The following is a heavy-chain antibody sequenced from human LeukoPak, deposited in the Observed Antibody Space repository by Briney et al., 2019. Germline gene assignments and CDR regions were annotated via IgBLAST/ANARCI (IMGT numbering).Heavy chain of an antibody. CDR2: INPNSGGT. CDR1: GYTFTGYY. CDR3: ARGERGVIVYDGDY. V-gene: IGHV1-2*06. Sequence: ASVKVSCKASGYTFTGYYMHWVQQAPGQGLEWIGRINPNSGGTNYAQKFQGRVTMTRDTSISTAYMELSRLRPDDTAVYYCARGERGVIVYDGDYWGQGTLVTVSS. D-gene: IGHD3-10*01. J-gene: IGHJ4*02.